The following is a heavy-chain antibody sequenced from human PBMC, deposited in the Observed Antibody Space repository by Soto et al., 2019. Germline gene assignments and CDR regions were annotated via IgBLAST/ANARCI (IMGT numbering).Heavy chain of an antibody. Sequence: GASVKVSCKASGGTFSSYAISWVRQAPGQGLEWMGGIIPIFGTANYAQKFQGRVTITADKSTSTAYMELSSLRSEDTAVYYCARDLGRGQLAHDAFDTWGQGTMVTVSS. J-gene: IGHJ3*02. V-gene: IGHV1-69*06. CDR1: GGTFSSYA. CDR2: IIPIFGTA. D-gene: IGHD6-6*01. CDR3: ARDLGRGQLAHDAFDT.